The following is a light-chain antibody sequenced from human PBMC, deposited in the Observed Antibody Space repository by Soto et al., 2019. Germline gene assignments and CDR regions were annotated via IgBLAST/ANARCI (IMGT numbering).Light chain of an antibody. Sequence: QSALTQPASVSGSPGQSITISCTGTSSDVGGYNYVSWYQQHPGKAPKLMIYEVSNRPSGVPNRISGSKSGNTASLTISGLQAEDEADYYCNSYTGSSTLEVFGTGTQLTLL. V-gene: IGLV2-14*01. CDR1: SSDVGGYNY. J-gene: IGLJ1*01. CDR3: NSYTGSSTLEV. CDR2: EVS.